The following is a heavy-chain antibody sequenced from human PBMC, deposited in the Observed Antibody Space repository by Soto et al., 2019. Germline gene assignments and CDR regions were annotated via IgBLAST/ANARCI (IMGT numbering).Heavy chain of an antibody. Sequence: PSETLSLTCAVYCGSFSGYYWSWIRQPPGKGLEWIGEINHSGSTNYNPSLKSRVTISVDTSKNQFSLKLSSVTAADTAVYYCARGRGIYYDILTGYRGYYYYGMYVWGQGTTVTVSS. J-gene: IGHJ6*02. V-gene: IGHV4-34*01. CDR1: CGSFSGYY. D-gene: IGHD3-9*01. CDR2: INHSGST. CDR3: ARGRGIYYDILTGYRGYYYYGMYV.